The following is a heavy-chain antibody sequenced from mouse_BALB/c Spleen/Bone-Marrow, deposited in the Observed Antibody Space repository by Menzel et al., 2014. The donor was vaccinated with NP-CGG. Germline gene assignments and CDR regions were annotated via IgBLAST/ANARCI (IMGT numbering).Heavy chain of an antibody. CDR1: GFTLSSFG. V-gene: IGHV5-17*02. D-gene: IGHD4-1*01. CDR2: ISSGSSTI. Sequence: EVKLMESGGGLVQPGGSRKLSCAASGFTLSSFGMHWVRQAPEKGLEWVAYISSGSSTIYYADTVKGRFTISRDNPKNTLFLQMTSLRSEDTAMYYCARSWEYFDVWGAGTTVTVSS. CDR3: ARSWEYFDV. J-gene: IGHJ1*01.